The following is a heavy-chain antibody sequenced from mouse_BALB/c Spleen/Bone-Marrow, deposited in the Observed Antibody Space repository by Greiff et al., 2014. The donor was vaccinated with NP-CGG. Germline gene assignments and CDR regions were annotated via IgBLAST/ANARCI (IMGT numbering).Heavy chain of an antibody. CDR3: ARVRNWADY. CDR1: GYAFSSYW. V-gene: IGHV1-80*01. D-gene: IGHD4-1*01. CDR2: IYPGDGDT. J-gene: IGHJ2*01. Sequence: LQESGAELVRPGSSVKISCKASGYAFSSYWMNWVKQRPGQGLEWIGQIYPGDGDTNYNGKFKGKATLTADKSSSTAYMQLSSLTSEESAVYFCARVRNWADYWGQGTTLTVSS.